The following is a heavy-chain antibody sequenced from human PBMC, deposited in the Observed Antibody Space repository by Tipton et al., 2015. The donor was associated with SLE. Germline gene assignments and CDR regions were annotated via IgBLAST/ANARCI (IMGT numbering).Heavy chain of an antibody. V-gene: IGHV4-61*01. D-gene: IGHD5-18*01. CDR3: ARVYSYGYYFDY. Sequence: TLSLTCTVSGGSVSSGSYYWSWIRQPPGKGLEWIGYIYYSGSTNYNPSLKSRVTISVDTSKNQFSLKLSSVTAADTAVYYCARVYSYGYYFDYWGQGTLVTVSS. CDR2: IYYSGST. CDR1: GGSVSSGSYY. J-gene: IGHJ4*02.